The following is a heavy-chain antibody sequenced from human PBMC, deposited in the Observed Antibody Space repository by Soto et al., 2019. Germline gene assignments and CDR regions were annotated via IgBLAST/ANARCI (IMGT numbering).Heavy chain of an antibody. Sequence: SETLSLTCAVYGGSFSGYYWSWIRQPPGKGLEWIGEINHSGSTNYNPSLKSRVTISVDTSKNQFSLKLSSVTAADTAVYYCARLHSAPFAYFDYWSQGTLVTVSS. CDR3: ARLHSAPFAYFDY. CDR2: INHSGST. CDR1: GGSFSGYY. D-gene: IGHD2-21*01. J-gene: IGHJ4*02. V-gene: IGHV4-34*01.